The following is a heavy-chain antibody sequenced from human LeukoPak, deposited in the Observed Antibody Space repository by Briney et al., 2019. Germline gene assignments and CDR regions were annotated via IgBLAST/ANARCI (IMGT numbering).Heavy chain of an antibody. Sequence: ASETLSLTXTVSGGSISSYYWSWIRQPPGKGLEWNGYIYYSGSTNYNPSLKSRVTISVDTSKNQFSLKLSSVTAADTAVYYCARSYYYDFWSGYYFDYWGQGTLVTVSS. D-gene: IGHD3-3*01. CDR2: IYYSGST. J-gene: IGHJ4*02. CDR3: ARSYYYDFWSGYYFDY. CDR1: GGSISSYY. V-gene: IGHV4-59*01.